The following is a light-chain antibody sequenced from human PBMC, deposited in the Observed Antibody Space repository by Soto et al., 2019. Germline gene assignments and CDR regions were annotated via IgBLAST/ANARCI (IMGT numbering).Light chain of an antibody. Sequence: QSVLTQPASVSGSPGQSITISCTGTTSDVGFSKYVFWFQQHPGKAPKLMISEVSNRPSGVSDRFSGSKSGNTALLTISGLQPEDEADYHCSSFSSSDTDVFGTGTKLTV. V-gene: IGLV2-14*01. CDR2: EVS. CDR1: TSDVGFSKY. CDR3: SSFSSSDTDV. J-gene: IGLJ1*01.